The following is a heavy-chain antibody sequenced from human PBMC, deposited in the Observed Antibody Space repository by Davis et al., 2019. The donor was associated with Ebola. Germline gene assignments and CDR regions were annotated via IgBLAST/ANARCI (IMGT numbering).Heavy chain of an antibody. D-gene: IGHD2-21*01. CDR2: ISSSSYI. V-gene: IGHV3-21*01. Sequence: GESLKISCAASGFTFSSYSMNWVRQAPGKGLEWVLSISSSSYIYYADSVKGRFTISRDNAKNSLYLQMNSLRAEDTAVYYCARGPRWGGEVYNDYWGQGTLVTVSS. CDR1: GFTFSSYS. CDR3: ARGPRWGGEVYNDY. J-gene: IGHJ4*02.